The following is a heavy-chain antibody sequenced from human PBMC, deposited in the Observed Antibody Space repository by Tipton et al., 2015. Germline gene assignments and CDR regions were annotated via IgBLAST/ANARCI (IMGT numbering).Heavy chain of an antibody. V-gene: IGHV4-59*01. CDR2: IYYSGST. D-gene: IGHD2-2*02. Sequence: TLSLTCTVSGGSFSDYYWSWIRQSTGEGLEWIGYIYYSGSTNYAPSLESRVTMSIDTSKNQFSLRLTSVNTADTAIYYCAGGAYTYNWFDPWGQGTLVTVSS. CDR3: AGGAYTYNWFDP. CDR1: GGSFSDYY. J-gene: IGHJ5*02.